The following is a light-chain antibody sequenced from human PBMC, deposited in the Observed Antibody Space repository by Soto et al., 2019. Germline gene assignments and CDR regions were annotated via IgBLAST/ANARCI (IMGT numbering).Light chain of an antibody. CDR2: GAS. CDR1: QSVSSIY. V-gene: IGKV3-20*01. J-gene: IGKJ5*01. CDR3: QQFGTSPPST. Sequence: EIVLTQSPGTLSLSPGERATPSCRASQSVSSIYFAWYQQKPGQAPRLLIYGASSRATGIPDRFSGSGSGTDFTLTISRLEPEDFAVYYCQQFGTSPPSTFGQGTRLEIK.